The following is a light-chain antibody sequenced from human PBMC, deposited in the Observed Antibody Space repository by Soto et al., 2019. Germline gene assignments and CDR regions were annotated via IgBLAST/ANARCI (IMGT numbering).Light chain of an antibody. CDR1: QNIFNF. J-gene: IGKJ4*01. Sequence: DIQMTQSPSSLSASVGDRVTITCQASQNIFNFLNWYQQNPGKAPNLLIYDASNLETGVPSRFSGSGSGTECTFTITSLQPEDIAIYYWQQYEILPLTFGGGTKVEIK. CDR2: DAS. V-gene: IGKV1-33*01. CDR3: QQYEILPLT.